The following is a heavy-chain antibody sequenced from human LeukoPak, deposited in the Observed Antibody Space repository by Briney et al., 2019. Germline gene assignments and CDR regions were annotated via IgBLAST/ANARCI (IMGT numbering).Heavy chain of an antibody. CDR2: IWNDGTNR. J-gene: IGHJ4*02. CDR1: GFTFSHYG. V-gene: IGHV3-33*06. D-gene: IGHD4-11*01. CDR3: AKDAQRGFDYSNSLEY. Sequence: GGSLRLSCAASGFTFSHYGMLWVRQAPGKGLEWVAVIWNDGTNRYYGDSVKGRFTISRDDSKNTVYLQMNGLRAGDTAVYYCAKDAQRGFDYSNSLEYWGQGTLVTVSS.